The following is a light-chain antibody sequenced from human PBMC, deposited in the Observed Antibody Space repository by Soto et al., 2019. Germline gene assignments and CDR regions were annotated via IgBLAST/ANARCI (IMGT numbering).Light chain of an antibody. J-gene: IGKJ1*01. CDR1: QSISSTY. CDR2: DAS. Sequence: EIVVTQSPGTLSLSPGERATLSCRASQSISSTYLTWYHQKPGQAPRLLIYDASRRATGIPDRFSGSGSGTDFSLTISRLEPEDFAVYYCQHYDIALWT. CDR3: QHYDIALWT. V-gene: IGKV3-20*01.